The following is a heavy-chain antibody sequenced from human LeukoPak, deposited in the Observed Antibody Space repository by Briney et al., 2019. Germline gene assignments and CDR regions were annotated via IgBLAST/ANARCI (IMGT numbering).Heavy chain of an antibody. CDR2: INTNTGNP. J-gene: IGHJ5*02. D-gene: IGHD4-11*01. CDR3: ARDRVLTTRGYNWFDP. V-gene: IGHV7-4-1*02. CDR1: GYTFTSYA. Sequence: ASVKVSCKASGYTFTSYAMNWVRQAPGQGLEWMGWINTNTGNPTYAQGFTGRFVFSLDTSVSTAYLQISSLKAEDTAVYYCARDRVLTTRGYNWFDPWGPRTLVTVSS.